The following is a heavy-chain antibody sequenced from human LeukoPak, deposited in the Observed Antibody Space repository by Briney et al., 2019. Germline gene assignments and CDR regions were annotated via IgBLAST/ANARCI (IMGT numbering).Heavy chain of an antibody. CDR1: GYSFTTYW. D-gene: IGHD5-18*01. V-gene: IGHV5-51*01. Sequence: GESLQISCKGSGYSFTTYWIGWVRQMPGKGLEWVGIIYPGDSDTRYSPSFQGQVTISADKSISTAYLQWDSLKASDTAMYYCARLNSVYSSIDYWGQGTLVTVTS. J-gene: IGHJ4*02. CDR2: IYPGDSDT. CDR3: ARLNSVYSSIDY.